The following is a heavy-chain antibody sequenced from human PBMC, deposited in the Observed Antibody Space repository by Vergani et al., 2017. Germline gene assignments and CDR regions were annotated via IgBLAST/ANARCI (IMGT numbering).Heavy chain of an antibody. J-gene: IGHJ5*02. CDR1: GGSISSSSYY. Sequence: QLQLQESGPGLVKPSETLSLTCTVSGGSISSSSYYWGWIRQPPGKGLEWIGSIYYSGSTYYNPSLKSRVTISVDTSKNQFSLKLSSVTAADTAVYYCARLVGYDFWSGYFVDPWGQGTLVTVSS. CDR2: IYYSGST. CDR3: ARLVGYDFWSGYFVDP. D-gene: IGHD3-3*01. V-gene: IGHV4-39*01.